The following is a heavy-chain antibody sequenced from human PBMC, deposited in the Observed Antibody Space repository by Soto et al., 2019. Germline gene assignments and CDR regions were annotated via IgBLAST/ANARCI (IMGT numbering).Heavy chain of an antibody. CDR1: GGTFSSYA. D-gene: IGHD2-15*01. CDR2: IIPIFGTA. J-gene: IGHJ6*02. V-gene: IGHV1-69*01. CDR3: ARDLVVVAATLGHNYYYGMDV. Sequence: QVQLVQSGAEVKKPGSSVKVSCKASGGTFSSYAISWVRQAPGQGLEWMGGIIPIFGTANYAQKFQGRVTITADESTSTAYMELSSLRSEDTAVYYCARDLVVVAATLGHNYYYGMDVWGQGTTVTVSS.